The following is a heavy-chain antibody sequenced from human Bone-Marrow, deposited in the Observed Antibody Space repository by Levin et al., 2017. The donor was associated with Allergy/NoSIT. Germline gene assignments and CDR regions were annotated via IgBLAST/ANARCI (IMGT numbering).Heavy chain of an antibody. CDR1: GFTFSDYY. J-gene: IGHJ4*02. CDR2: ISSSGSTI. Sequence: GESLKISCAASGFTFSDYYMSWIRQAPGKGLEWVSYISSSGSTIYYADSVKGRFTISRDNAKNSLYLQMNSLRAEDTAVYYCARDRSTVPIDYWGQGTLVTVSS. CDR3: ARDRSTVPIDY. V-gene: IGHV3-11*01. D-gene: IGHD4-17*01.